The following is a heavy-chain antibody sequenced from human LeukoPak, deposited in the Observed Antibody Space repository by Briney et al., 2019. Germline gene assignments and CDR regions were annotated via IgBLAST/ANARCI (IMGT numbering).Heavy chain of an antibody. V-gene: IGHV3-11*05. D-gene: IGHD3-22*01. Sequence: GESLRLSCATSGFTFSDFYMSWIRQAPGKGLEWISYISSSGSSTNYADSVKGRLTISRDNAKNSLYLQMNSLRAEDTAVYYCARDLIHRSGEANYWGRGTLVTVSS. J-gene: IGHJ4*02. CDR2: ISSSGSST. CDR1: GFTFSDFY. CDR3: ARDLIHRSGEANY.